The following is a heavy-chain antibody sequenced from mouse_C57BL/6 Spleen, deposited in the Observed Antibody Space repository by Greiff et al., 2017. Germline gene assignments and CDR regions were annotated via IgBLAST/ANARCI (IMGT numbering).Heavy chain of an antibody. CDR1: GFTFSSYG. CDR3: ARHHGYPYFAY. V-gene: IGHV5-6*01. CDR2: IRSGGSYT. J-gene: IGHJ2*01. D-gene: IGHD2-2*01. Sequence: EVQLMESGGDLVKPGGSLKLSCAASGFTFSSYGMSWVRQTPDKRLEWVATIRSGGSYTYYPDSVKGRSTISRDNAKNTLYLQMSSLKSEDTAIYYCARHHGYPYFAYWGQGTPLTVSS.